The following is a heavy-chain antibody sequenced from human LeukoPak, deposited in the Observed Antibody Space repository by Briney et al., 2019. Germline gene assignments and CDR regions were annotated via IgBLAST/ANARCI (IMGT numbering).Heavy chain of an antibody. Sequence: SETLSLTCTVSGDSINNYHWSWIRQPPGKGLEWVGYIYYSGSTNYNPSLKSRVTLSVDTSKNQFSLKLSSVTAADTAFYYCARREVRGSRFEYWGQGILVTVSS. V-gene: IGHV4-59*08. CDR1: GDSINNYH. CDR2: IYYSGST. D-gene: IGHD3-10*01. CDR3: ARREVRGSRFEY. J-gene: IGHJ4*02.